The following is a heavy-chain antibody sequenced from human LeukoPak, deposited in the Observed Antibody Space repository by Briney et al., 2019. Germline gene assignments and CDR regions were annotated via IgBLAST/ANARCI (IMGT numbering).Heavy chain of an antibody. CDR1: GGSISSSSHY. CDR3: ARAHRLVLHYFDS. CDR2: IYYRGNT. J-gene: IGHJ4*02. D-gene: IGHD2-15*01. V-gene: IGHV4-39*07. Sequence: PSETLSLTCTVSGGSISSSSHYWGWIRQPPGKGLEWIGNIYYRGNTYFNPSLKSRVIISVDTSKNQFSLKLTSVTAADTAVYYCARAHRLVLHYFDSWGQGTLVTVSS.